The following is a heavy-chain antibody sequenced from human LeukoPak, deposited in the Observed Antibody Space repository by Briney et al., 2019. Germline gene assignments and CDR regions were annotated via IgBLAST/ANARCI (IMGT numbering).Heavy chain of an antibody. Sequence: GGSLRLSCAASGFTFSSDAMSWVRQAPGKGLEWVSVISGGGDTTFYSDSVKGRFTISRDNSKNTLYLQMNSLRAEDTAVYYCAKDRYYNTWGQGTLVTVSS. V-gene: IGHV3-23*01. CDR3: AKDRYYNT. CDR2: ISGGGDTT. J-gene: IGHJ4*02. D-gene: IGHD1-26*01. CDR1: GFTFSSDA.